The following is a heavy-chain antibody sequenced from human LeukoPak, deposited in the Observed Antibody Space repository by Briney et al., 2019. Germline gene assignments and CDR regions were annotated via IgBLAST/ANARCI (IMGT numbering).Heavy chain of an antibody. D-gene: IGHD3-10*02. CDR3: AELGITMIGGV. Sequence: GGSLRLSCAASGFTFSDYYMNWIRQAPGKGLECVSYVSSSGSTIYYADSVKGRFTISRDNAKNSLYLQMNSLRAEDTAVYYCAELGITMIGGVWGKGTTVTISS. CDR2: VSSSGSTI. CDR1: GFTFSDYY. V-gene: IGHV3-11*04. J-gene: IGHJ6*04.